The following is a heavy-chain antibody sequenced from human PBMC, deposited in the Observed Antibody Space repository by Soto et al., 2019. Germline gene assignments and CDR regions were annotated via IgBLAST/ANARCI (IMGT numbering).Heavy chain of an antibody. CDR3: ARSLTTRGYYYYYMDV. CDR2: IYHSGST. V-gene: IGHV4-4*02. Sequence: QVQLQESGPGLVKPSGTLSLTCAVSSASISSSNWWSWVRQPPGKGLEWIGEIYHSGSTNYNPSLKSRVTISVDNSKYQFSLKLTSVTAAETAVYYCARSLTTRGYYYYYMDVWGKGTTVTVSS. D-gene: IGHD1-1*01. J-gene: IGHJ6*03. CDR1: SASISSSNW.